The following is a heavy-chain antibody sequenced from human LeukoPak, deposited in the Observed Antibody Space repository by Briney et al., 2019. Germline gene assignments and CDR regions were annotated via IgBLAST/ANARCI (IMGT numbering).Heavy chain of an antibody. Sequence: RSGGSLRLSCAASGFTVSGNYMTWVRQPPGKGLEWIATIHYTGSTYYNPSLKSRVTISVDTSKNQFSLKLSSVTAADTAMYYCARYWGPYDNSGAYFDYWGQGTLVTVSS. V-gene: IGHV4-38-2*01. J-gene: IGHJ4*02. CDR1: GFTVSGNY. CDR2: IHYTGST. D-gene: IGHD3-22*01. CDR3: ARYWGPYDNSGAYFDY.